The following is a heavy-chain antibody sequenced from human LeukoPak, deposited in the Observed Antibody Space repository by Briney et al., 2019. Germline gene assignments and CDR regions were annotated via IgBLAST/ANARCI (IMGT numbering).Heavy chain of an antibody. Sequence: GGSLRLSCAASGFTFISYSMNWVRQAPGKGLEWVSSISNSSPNIYYADSVKGRFTISRDSAKDSLFLQMNSLRAEDTAVYYCARDLDYDILTGYFDYWGQGTLVTVSS. CDR2: ISNSSPNI. CDR3: ARDLDYDILTGYFDY. J-gene: IGHJ4*02. V-gene: IGHV3-21*01. CDR1: GFTFISYS. D-gene: IGHD3-9*01.